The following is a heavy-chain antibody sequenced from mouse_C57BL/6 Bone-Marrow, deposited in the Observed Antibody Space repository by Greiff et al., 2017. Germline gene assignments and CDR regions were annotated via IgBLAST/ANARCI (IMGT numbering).Heavy chain of an antibody. CDR3: ARKLYDGYCYAMDY. J-gene: IGHJ4*01. Sequence: EVQLQQSGPVLVKPGASVKMSCKASGYTFTDYYMNWVKQSHGKSLEWIGVINPYNGGTSYNQKFKGKATLTVDKSSSTAYMELNSLTSEDSAVYYCARKLYDGYCYAMDYWGQGTSVTVSS. V-gene: IGHV1-19*01. D-gene: IGHD2-3*01. CDR2: INPYNGGT. CDR1: GYTFTDYY.